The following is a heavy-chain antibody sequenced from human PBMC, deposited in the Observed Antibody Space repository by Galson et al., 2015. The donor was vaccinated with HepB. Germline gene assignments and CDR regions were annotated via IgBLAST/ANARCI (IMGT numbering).Heavy chain of an antibody. D-gene: IGHD3-10*01. Sequence: SLRLSCASSGFTFGDYAMNWVRQAPGKGLEWVAFIRTETYGGTTEYAASVEGRFTIFRDDSNSIAYLQMNSLKIADTAVYYCTRDLGYYYGSGSDYWGQGTLVTVSS. CDR1: GFTFGDYA. CDR3: TRDLGYYYGSGSDY. V-gene: IGHV3-49*04. CDR2: IRTETYGGTT. J-gene: IGHJ4*02.